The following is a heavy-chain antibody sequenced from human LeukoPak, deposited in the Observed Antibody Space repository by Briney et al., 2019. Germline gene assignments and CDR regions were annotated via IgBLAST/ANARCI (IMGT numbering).Heavy chain of an antibody. Sequence: PGGSLRLSCAASGFIFTDYSMNWVRQAPGKGLEWVSSISMTSSYIYYADSVKGRFTISRDNAKNSLYLQMNSLRAEDTAIYYCARPDCSSTSCYTPGYWGQGTLVTVSS. CDR1: GFIFTDYS. V-gene: IGHV3-21*01. CDR2: ISMTSSYI. D-gene: IGHD2-2*02. CDR3: ARPDCSSTSCYTPGY. J-gene: IGHJ4*02.